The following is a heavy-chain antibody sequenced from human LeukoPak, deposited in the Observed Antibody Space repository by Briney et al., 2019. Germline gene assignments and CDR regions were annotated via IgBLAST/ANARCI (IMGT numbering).Heavy chain of an antibody. Sequence: ASVKVSCKASGYTFTSYYMHWVRQAPGQGLEWMGIINPSGGSTSYAQKFQGRVTMTRDMSTSTVYMELSSLRSEDTAVYYCARVGYGGNSEDAFDIWGQGTTVTVSS. V-gene: IGHV1-46*01. D-gene: IGHD4-23*01. CDR3: ARVGYGGNSEDAFDI. J-gene: IGHJ3*02. CDR2: INPSGGST. CDR1: GYTFTSYY.